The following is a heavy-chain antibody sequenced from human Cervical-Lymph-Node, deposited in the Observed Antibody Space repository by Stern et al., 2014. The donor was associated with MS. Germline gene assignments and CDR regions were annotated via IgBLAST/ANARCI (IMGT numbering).Heavy chain of an antibody. Sequence: VHLVQSGAEVKKPGASVKVSCNTSGYVFTSYYMHWVRQAPGQGLEWMGLINPRGGTTSYAQKFQDRVSMTWDASTATVFMEMSSLRSEDTAIYYCTRVTVTLVEVVDPRDFDYWGQGTQVTVSS. CDR1: GYVFTSYY. CDR3: TRVTVTLVEVVDPRDFDY. D-gene: IGHD3-22*01. J-gene: IGHJ4*02. V-gene: IGHV1-46*01. CDR2: INPRGGTT.